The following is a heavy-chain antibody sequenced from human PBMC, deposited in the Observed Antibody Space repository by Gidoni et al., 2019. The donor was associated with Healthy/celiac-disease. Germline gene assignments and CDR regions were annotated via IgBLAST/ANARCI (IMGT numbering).Heavy chain of an antibody. CDR2: ISSSSSYT. J-gene: IGHJ6*02. CDR1: GFTFSDYY. V-gene: IGHV3-11*06. CDR3: AYIGIGSKRMDV. D-gene: IGHD1-26*01. Sequence: QVQLVESGGGLVKPGGSLRLSCAASGFTFSDYYMSWIRQAPGKGLGWVSYISSSSSYTNYADSVKGRFTISRDNAKNSLYLQMNSLRAEDTAVYYCAYIGIGSKRMDVWGQGTTVTVSS.